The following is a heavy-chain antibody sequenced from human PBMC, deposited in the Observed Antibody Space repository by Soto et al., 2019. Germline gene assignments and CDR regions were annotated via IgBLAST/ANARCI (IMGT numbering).Heavy chain of an antibody. CDR2: IYPGDSDT. CDR3: AKTDGYEVEY. J-gene: IGHJ4*02. D-gene: IGHD5-18*01. CDR1: VYSFVSYW. Sequence: SGESLKISCKGSVYSFVSYWIAWVRQMPGKGLEWMGSIYPGDSDTTYSPSIQGQVTISADKSSTTVYLQWNTLKASDTATYYCAKTDGYEVEYWGQGTQVTVSS. V-gene: IGHV5-51*01.